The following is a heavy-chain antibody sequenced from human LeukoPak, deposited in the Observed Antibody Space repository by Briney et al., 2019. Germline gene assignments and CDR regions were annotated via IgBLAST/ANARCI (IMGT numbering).Heavy chain of an antibody. D-gene: IGHD2-2*01. J-gene: IGHJ6*02. V-gene: IGHV3-21*01. CDR1: GFTFSSYS. CDR2: ISSSSSYI. CDR3: ARDKDIVVVLREEVYYYGMDV. Sequence: GGSLRLSCAASGFTFSSYSMNWVRQAPGKGLEWVSSISSSSSYIYYADSVKGRFTISRDNAKSSLYLQMNSLRAEDTAVYYCARDKDIVVVLREEVYYYGMDVWGQGTTVTVSS.